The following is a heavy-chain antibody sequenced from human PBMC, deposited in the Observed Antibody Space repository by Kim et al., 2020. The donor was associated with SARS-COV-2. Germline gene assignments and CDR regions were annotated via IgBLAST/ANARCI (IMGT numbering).Heavy chain of an antibody. J-gene: IGHJ4*02. CDR3: AKRRNSVTSHLDY. V-gene: IGHV3-23*01. Sequence: DSVKGRFSISRDSSKNTLYLQMNSLRTEDTATYYCAKRRNSVTSHLDYWGQGTLVTVSS. D-gene: IGHD1-26*01.